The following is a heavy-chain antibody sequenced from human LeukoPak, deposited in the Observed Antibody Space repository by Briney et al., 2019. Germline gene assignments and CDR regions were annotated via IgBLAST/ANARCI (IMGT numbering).Heavy chain of an antibody. D-gene: IGHD3-10*01. CDR1: GFTFSSYW. J-gene: IGHJ6*03. Sequence: PGGSLRLSCAASGFTFSSYWMSWVRQAPGKGLEWVANIKQDGSEKYYVDSVKGRFTISRDNAKNSLYLQMNSLRAEDTAVYYCTRDSSMYYYGSGSYYNTPYYYYYMDVWGKGTTVTISS. CDR3: TRDSSMYYYGSGSYYNTPYYYYYMDV. CDR2: IKQDGSEK. V-gene: IGHV3-7*01.